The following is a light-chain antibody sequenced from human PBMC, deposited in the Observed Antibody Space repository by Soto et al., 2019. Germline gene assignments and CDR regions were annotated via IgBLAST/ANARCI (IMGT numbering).Light chain of an antibody. V-gene: IGKV3-11*01. J-gene: IGKJ5*01. CDR3: QQRSNSPA. Sequence: ETVLTQSPASLSLSPRESATLSCRASQSVSTYLAWYQQKPGQAPRLLIYAASNRATGTPARFSGSGSGTDFTLTISRLEPEDFAVYYCQQRSNSPAFGQGTRLEIK. CDR1: QSVSTY. CDR2: AAS.